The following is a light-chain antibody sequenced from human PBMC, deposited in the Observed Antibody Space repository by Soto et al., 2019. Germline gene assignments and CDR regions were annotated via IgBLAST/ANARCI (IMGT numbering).Light chain of an antibody. CDR2: AAS. V-gene: IGKV3-11*01. J-gene: IGKJ1*01. Sequence: EIVLTQSPATLSLSPGERATLSCRASQSVSSSLAWYQQKAGQAPRLLIYAASHRATGIPARFSGSGSGTDFSLTISSLEPEDFAVYYCQQRSNLPRTFGQGTKVEIK. CDR3: QQRSNLPRT. CDR1: QSVSSS.